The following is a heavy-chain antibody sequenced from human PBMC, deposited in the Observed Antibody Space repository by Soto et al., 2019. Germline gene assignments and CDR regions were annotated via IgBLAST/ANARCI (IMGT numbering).Heavy chain of an antibody. CDR2: ISGSGGST. CDR1: GFTFSSYA. D-gene: IGHD2-15*01. CDR3: AKIGGLTYYYYYMDV. Sequence: GGSLRLSCAASGFTFSSYAMSWVRQAPGKGLEWVSAISGSGGSTYYADSVKGRFTISRDNSKNTLYLQMNSLRAEDTAVYYCAKIGGLTYYYYYMDVWGKGTTVTVSS. V-gene: IGHV3-23*01. J-gene: IGHJ6*03.